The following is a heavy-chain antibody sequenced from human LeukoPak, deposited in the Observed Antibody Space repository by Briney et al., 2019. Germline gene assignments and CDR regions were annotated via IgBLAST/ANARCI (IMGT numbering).Heavy chain of an antibody. CDR1: GFTVSSNY. D-gene: IGHD6-13*01. V-gene: IGHV3-53*01. J-gene: IGHJ4*02. CDR3: AKDRHSSSWQPFDY. CDR2: IYSGGST. Sequence: GGSLRLSCAASGFTVSSNYMSWVRQAPGKGLEWVSVIYSGGSTYYADSVKGRFTISRDNSKNTLYLQMNSLRAEDTAVYYCAKDRHSSSWQPFDYWGQGTLVTVSS.